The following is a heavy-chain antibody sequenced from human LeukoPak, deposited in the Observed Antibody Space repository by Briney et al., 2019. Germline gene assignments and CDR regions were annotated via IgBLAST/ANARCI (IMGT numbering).Heavy chain of an antibody. J-gene: IGHJ5*02. CDR1: GYTFTSYD. CDR2: MNPNSGNT. Sequence: ASVKVSCKASGYTFTSYDINWVRQATGQGLEWMGWMNPNSGNTGYAQEFQGRVTMTRNTSISTAYMELSSLRSEDTAVYYCARERVGHRNWFDPWGQGTLVTVSS. D-gene: IGHD1-26*01. CDR3: ARERVGHRNWFDP. V-gene: IGHV1-8*01.